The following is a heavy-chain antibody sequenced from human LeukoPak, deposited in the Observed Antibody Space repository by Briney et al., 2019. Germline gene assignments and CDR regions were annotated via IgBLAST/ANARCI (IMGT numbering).Heavy chain of an antibody. Sequence: GRSLRLSRAASGFTFSSYGMHWVRQAPGKGLEWVAVIWYDGSNKYYADSVKGRFTISRDNSKNTLYLQMNSLRAEDTAVYYCVWSGYARDYWGQGTLVTVSS. J-gene: IGHJ4*02. CDR2: IWYDGSNK. D-gene: IGHD3-3*01. CDR1: GFTFSSYG. CDR3: VWSGYARDY. V-gene: IGHV3-33*01.